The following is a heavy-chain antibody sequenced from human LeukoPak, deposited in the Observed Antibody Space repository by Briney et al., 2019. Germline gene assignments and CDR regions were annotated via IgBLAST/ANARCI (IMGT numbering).Heavy chain of an antibody. Sequence: GGSLRLSCTASGFTSSSCEMHWVRHAPGKGLEWFSYISGSGNTIYYADSVRGRFTISRDNAKNSLYLQMNSLRAEDTAVYYCAKFGESFWEYYFDSWGQGTLVTVSS. J-gene: IGHJ4*02. CDR3: AKFGESFWEYYFDS. D-gene: IGHD3-10*01. CDR1: GFTSSSCE. CDR2: ISGSGNTI. V-gene: IGHV3-48*03.